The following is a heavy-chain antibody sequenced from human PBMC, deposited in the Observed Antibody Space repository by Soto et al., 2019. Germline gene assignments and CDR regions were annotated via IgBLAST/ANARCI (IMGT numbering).Heavy chain of an antibody. J-gene: IGHJ4*02. CDR3: ARRYYYTLAGLTYSVDY. Sequence: QVTLKEAGPTLLKPTQTLTLTCTFSGFSLSTSGMGVGWIRQPPGKALEWLALIYWDDDRRHSPSLNSRLTITPHASKNRLVLTMTNMAPVDPATYCCARRYYYTLAGLTYSVDYWGQGTLVTVSS. V-gene: IGHV2-5*02. CDR1: GFSLSTSGMG. CDR2: IYWDDDR. D-gene: IGHD3-9*01.